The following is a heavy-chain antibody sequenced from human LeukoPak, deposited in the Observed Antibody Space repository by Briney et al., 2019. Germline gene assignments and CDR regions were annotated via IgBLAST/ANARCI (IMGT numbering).Heavy chain of an antibody. CDR2: ISGSGGST. D-gene: IGHD3-10*01. CDR1: GFTFSSYA. CDR3: AEDGATMVRGVIIFDY. V-gene: IGHV3-23*01. J-gene: IGHJ4*02. Sequence: GGSLRLSCAASGFTFSSYAMSWVRQAPGKGLEWVSAISGSGGSTYYADSVKGRFTISRDNSKNTLYLQMNSLRAEDTAVYYCAEDGATMVRGVIIFDYWGQGTLVTVSS.